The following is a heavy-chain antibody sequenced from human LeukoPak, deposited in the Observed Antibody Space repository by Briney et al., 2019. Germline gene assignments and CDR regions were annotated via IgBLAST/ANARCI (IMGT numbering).Heavy chain of an antibody. V-gene: IGHV1-24*01. CDR3: ATDPGHY. CDR1: GGTFSSYA. J-gene: IGHJ4*02. CDR2: FDPEDGET. Sequence: ASVKVSCKASGGTFSSYAISWVRQAPGKGLEWMGGFDPEDGETIYAQKFQGRVTMTEDTSTDTAYMELSSLRSEDTAVYYCATDPGHYWGQGTLVTVSS.